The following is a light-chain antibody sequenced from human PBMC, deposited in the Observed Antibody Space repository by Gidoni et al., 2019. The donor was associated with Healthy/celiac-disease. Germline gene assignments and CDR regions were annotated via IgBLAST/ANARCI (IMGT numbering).Light chain of an antibody. CDR3: MQALQKGT. J-gene: IGKJ3*01. CDR1: QSLLHSNGYNY. CDR2: LGS. Sequence: DIVMTQSTLSLPVTPGEPASIPCRSSQSLLHSNGYNYLDWYLQKPGQSPQLLIYLGSNRASGVPDRFSGSGSGTDFTLKISRVEAEDVGVYYCMQALQKGTFGPGTKVDIK. V-gene: IGKV2-28*01.